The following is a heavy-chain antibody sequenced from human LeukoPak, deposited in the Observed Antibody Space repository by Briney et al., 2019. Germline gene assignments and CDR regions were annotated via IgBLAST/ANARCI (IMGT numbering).Heavy chain of an antibody. J-gene: IGHJ5*02. CDR3: ARPYSSSWYFFPGWFDP. Sequence: ASVKVSCKVSGYTLTELSMHWVRQAPGKGLEWMGGFDPEDGETIYAQKFQGRVTMTEDTSTDTAYMELSSLRSEDTAVYYCARPYSSSWYFFPGWFDPWGQGTLVTVSS. CDR2: FDPEDGET. CDR1: GYTLTELS. V-gene: IGHV1-24*01. D-gene: IGHD6-13*01.